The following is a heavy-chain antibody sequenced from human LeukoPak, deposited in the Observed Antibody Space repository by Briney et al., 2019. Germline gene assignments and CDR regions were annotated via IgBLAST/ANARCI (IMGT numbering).Heavy chain of an antibody. V-gene: IGHV3-23*01. Sequence: GGSLRLSCAASGFTFRSYAMNWVRQVPGKGLEWVSGISGSGTGTYYADSVKGRFTISRDNPKNTLFLQMNSLRAEGTAVYYCVKGSLYSSGCYDYWGQGTLVTVSA. D-gene: IGHD6-19*01. J-gene: IGHJ4*02. CDR1: GFTFRSYA. CDR2: ISGSGTGT. CDR3: VKGSLYSSGCYDY.